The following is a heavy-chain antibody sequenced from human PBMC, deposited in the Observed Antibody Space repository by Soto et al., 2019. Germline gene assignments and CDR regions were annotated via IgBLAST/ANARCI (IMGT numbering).Heavy chain of an antibody. CDR3: GHRHYNLGKYGMDV. D-gene: IGHD1-1*01. CDR2: FYWDDTK. CDR1: GFSLSTTGVG. Sequence: QITLKESGPTVVKPTQTLTLTCTFSGFSLSTTGVGVGWIRQPPGKALEWLALFYWDDTKRYSPSLKTMLTITKDTSKNQVVLTMTNMDPVDTATNYCGHRHYNLGKYGMDVWGQGTTVTVS. J-gene: IGHJ6*02. V-gene: IGHV2-5*02.